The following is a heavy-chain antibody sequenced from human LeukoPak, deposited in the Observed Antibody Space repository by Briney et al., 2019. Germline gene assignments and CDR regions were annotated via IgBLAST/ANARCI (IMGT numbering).Heavy chain of an antibody. CDR3: ASYYDILTGLDY. Sequence: GGSLRLSCAASGFTFSSCWMSWVRQAPGKGLEWVANIKQDGSEKYYVDSVKGRFTISRDNAKNSLYLQMNSLRAEDTAVYYCASYYDILTGLDYWGQGTLVTVSS. V-gene: IGHV3-7*01. D-gene: IGHD3-9*01. CDR2: IKQDGSEK. CDR1: GFTFSSCW. J-gene: IGHJ4*02.